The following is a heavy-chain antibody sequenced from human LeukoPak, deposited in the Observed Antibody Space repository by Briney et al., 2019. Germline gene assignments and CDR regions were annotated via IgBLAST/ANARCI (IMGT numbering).Heavy chain of an antibody. D-gene: IGHD3-16*01. V-gene: IGHV3-23*01. CDR2: ISGSGST. CDR1: GFTFSSYA. CDR3: YYEGY. J-gene: IGHJ4*02. Sequence: GGSLRLSCAGSGFTFSSYAMSWVRQAPGKGLEWVSTISGSGSTYYAESVEGRFTISRDNSKSTLYMRMNSLRVDDTGVYYCYYEGYWGQGTLVTVSS.